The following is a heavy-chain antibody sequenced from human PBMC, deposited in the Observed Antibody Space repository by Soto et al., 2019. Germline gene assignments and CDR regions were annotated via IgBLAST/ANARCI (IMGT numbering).Heavy chain of an antibody. V-gene: IGHV3-30-3*01. Sequence: QVQLVESGGGVVQPGRSLRLSCAASGFTFSSYAMHWVRQARGKGLEWVAVISYDGSNKYYADSVKGRFTISRDNSKNTLYLQMNSLRAEDTGVYYCAGTGSSGWYGDYWGQGTLVTVSS. D-gene: IGHD6-19*01. J-gene: IGHJ4*02. CDR3: AGTGSSGWYGDY. CDR1: GFTFSSYA. CDR2: ISYDGSNK.